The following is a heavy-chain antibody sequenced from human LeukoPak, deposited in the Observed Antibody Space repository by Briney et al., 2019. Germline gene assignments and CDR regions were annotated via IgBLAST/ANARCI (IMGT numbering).Heavy chain of an antibody. CDR3: ARDRVEMASDAFDI. CDR1: GGSISIGSYY. V-gene: IGHV4-61*02. Sequence: SETLSLTCTVSGGSISIGSYYWSWIRQPAGKGLEWIGRIYTSGSTNYNPSLKSRVTISVDTSKNQFSLKLSSVTAADTAVYYCARDRVEMASDAFDIWGQGTMVTVSS. CDR2: IYTSGST. J-gene: IGHJ3*02. D-gene: IGHD5-24*01.